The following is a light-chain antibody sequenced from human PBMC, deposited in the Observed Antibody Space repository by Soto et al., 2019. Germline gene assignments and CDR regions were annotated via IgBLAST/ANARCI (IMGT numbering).Light chain of an antibody. V-gene: IGKV3-20*01. CDR3: QQYGSSPLT. CDR2: GAS. CDR1: QSVSSSY. J-gene: IGKJ4*01. Sequence: EIVLTQSPGTLSLSPGERATLSCRASQSVSSSYLACYQQKPGQAPRLRIHGASSRATGIPDQFSSSGSRSDFTLTISIGEPEDFAVYYCQQYGSSPLTFGGGTKVEIK.